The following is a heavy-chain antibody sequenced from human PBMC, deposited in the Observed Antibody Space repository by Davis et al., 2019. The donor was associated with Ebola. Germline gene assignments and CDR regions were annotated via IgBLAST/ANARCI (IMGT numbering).Heavy chain of an antibody. CDR1: GFTFSSYW. CDR3: VREGSTGQSVFDY. CDR2: ISSSSSTI. Sequence: GESLKISCSGSGFTFSSYWMNWVRQAPGKGLEWVSYISSSSSTIYYADSVKGRFTISRDNSKNTLYLQMNSLRAEDTAVYYCVREGSTGQSVFDYWGQGTLVTVSS. J-gene: IGHJ4*02. V-gene: IGHV3-48*01. D-gene: IGHD2-8*02.